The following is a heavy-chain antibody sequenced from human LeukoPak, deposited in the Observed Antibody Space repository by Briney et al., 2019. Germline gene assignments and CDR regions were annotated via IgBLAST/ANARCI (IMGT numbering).Heavy chain of an antibody. CDR3: ARAPIAAAGTGYDY. CDR1: GGSISSYY. J-gene: IGHJ4*02. D-gene: IGHD6-13*01. V-gene: IGHV4-59*01. CDR2: IYYSGST. Sequence: SETLSLTCTVSGGSISSYYWSWIRQPPGKGLEWIGYIYYSGSTNYNPSLKSRFTISVDTSKNQFSLKLSSVTAADTAVYYCARAPIAAAGTGYDYWGQGTLVTVSS.